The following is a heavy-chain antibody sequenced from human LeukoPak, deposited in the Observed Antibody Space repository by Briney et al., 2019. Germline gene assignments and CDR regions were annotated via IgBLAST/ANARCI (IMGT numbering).Heavy chain of an antibody. CDR3: ARVLPYFDL. CDR1: GFTFSAHW. V-gene: IGHV3-74*01. Sequence: PGGSLRLSCAVSGFTFSAHWMHWVRQGPGKGLVWVARITHEGGDANYADSVKGRFTISRENANKVLYLEMNSLTADDTGVYYCARVLPYFDLWGQGTLVTVSS. J-gene: IGHJ5*01. CDR2: ITHEGGDA.